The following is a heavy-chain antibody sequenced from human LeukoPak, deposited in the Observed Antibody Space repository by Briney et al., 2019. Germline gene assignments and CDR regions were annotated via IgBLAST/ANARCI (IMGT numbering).Heavy chain of an antibody. J-gene: IGHJ4*02. D-gene: IGHD3-22*01. CDR1: GYTFTSYY. CDR3: ARAHTPYRWYYDSSGCFDY. V-gene: IGHV1-46*01. Sequence: ASXKVSCKASGYTFTSYYMHWVRQAPGQGLEWMGIINPLDGSTTYARKFQGRVTMTRATSISTAYMELSRLRSDDTAVYYCARAHTPYRWYYDSSGCFDYWGQGTLVTVSS. CDR2: INPLDGST.